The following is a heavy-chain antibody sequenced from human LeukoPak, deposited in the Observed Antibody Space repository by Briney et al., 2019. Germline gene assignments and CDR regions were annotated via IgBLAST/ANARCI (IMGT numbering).Heavy chain of an antibody. D-gene: IGHD3-10*01. Sequence: SETLSLTCTVSGGSISTSSYYWGWVRQPPGKGLEWIGNIFYSGSTYYSPSLKSRVTISLDTSRNQSSLKLSSVTAADTAVYYCASYGSGTVEPLNYYLYMDVWGKGTTVTVSS. V-gene: IGHV4-39*07. CDR3: ASYGSGTVEPLNYYLYMDV. CDR1: GGSISTSSYY. J-gene: IGHJ6*03. CDR2: IFYSGST.